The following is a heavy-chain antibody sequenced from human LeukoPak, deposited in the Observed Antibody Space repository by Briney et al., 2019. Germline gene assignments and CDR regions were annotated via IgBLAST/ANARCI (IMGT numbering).Heavy chain of an antibody. J-gene: IGHJ4*02. V-gene: IGHV4-34*01. D-gene: IGHD3-22*01. CDR2: INHSGST. Sequence: SETLSLTCAVYGGSFSGYYWSWVRQPPGKGLEWIGEINHSGSTNHNPSLKSRVTISVDTSKNQFSLKLSSVTAADTAVYYCARGYDSSGYYGDDFDYWGQGTLVTVSS. CDR1: GGSFSGYY. CDR3: ARGYDSSGYYGDDFDY.